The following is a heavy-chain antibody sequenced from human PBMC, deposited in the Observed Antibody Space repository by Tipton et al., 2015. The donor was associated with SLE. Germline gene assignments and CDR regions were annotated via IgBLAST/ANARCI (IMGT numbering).Heavy chain of an antibody. J-gene: IGHJ4*02. CDR3: ARERGGGGPWVLYDY. D-gene: IGHD3-16*01. Sequence: TLSLTCTVSGGSISSSSYYWGWIRQPPGKGLEWIGRIYTSGSTNYNPSLKSRVTISVDTSKNQFSLRLSSVTAADTAVYYCARERGGGGPWVLYDYWGQGTLVTVSS. V-gene: IGHV4-61*02. CDR1: GGSISSSSYY. CDR2: IYTSGST.